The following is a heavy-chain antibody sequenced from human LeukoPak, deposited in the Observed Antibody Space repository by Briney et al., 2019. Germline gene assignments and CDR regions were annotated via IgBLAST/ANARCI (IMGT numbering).Heavy chain of an antibody. CDR2: IYYSGST. J-gene: IGHJ6*04. D-gene: IGHD5-12*01. Sequence: SETLSLTCTVSGGSVSSGSYYWSWIRQPPGKGLEWIGYIYYSGSTNYNPSLKSRVTISVDTSKNQFSLKLSSVTAADTAVYYCARDRGGYDRDTDYYYYYGMDVWGKGTTVIVSS. CDR1: GGSVSSGSYY. V-gene: IGHV4-61*01. CDR3: ARDRGGYDRDTDYYYYYGMDV.